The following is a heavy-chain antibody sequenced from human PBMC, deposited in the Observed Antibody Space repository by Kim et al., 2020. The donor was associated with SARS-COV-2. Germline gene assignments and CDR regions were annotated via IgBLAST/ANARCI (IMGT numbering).Heavy chain of an antibody. CDR3: ARETCTNGVCYRYFDY. J-gene: IGHJ4*02. D-gene: IGHD2-8*01. Sequence: SETLSLTCTVSGGSISSYYWSWIRQPPGKGLEWIGYIYYSGSTNYNPSLKSRVTISVDTSKNQFSLKLSSVTAADTAVYYCARETCTNGVCYRYFDYWGQGTLVTVSS. CDR1: GGSISSYY. V-gene: IGHV4-59*13. CDR2: IYYSGST.